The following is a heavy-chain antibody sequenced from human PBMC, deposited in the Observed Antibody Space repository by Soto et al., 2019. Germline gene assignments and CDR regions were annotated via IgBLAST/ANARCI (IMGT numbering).Heavy chain of an antibody. CDR1: GGTFSSFA. Sequence: QVQLVQSGAEVKKPGSSVKVSCKASGGTFSSFAFTWVRQAPGQGLEWMGGIIPIYGTQTYAQKFQGRVTITADESTTTSFMELSGLRSEDTALYFCARGFVTATHCFDSWGQGTLVTVSS. D-gene: IGHD2-21*02. CDR3: ARGFVTATHCFDS. CDR2: IIPIYGTQ. J-gene: IGHJ4*02. V-gene: IGHV1-69*01.